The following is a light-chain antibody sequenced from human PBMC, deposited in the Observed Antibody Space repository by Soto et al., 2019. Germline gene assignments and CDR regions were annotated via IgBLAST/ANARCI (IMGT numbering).Light chain of an antibody. CDR1: QSVSSSY. Sequence: EIVLTQSPGTLSLSPGERATLSCRASQSVSSSYLAWYQHKPGQAPRLLIYGASSRATGIPDRFSGSGSGTDFTLTISRLEPDDFAVYYCQQYGSSPLTFGGGTKVEIK. CDR3: QQYGSSPLT. V-gene: IGKV3-20*01. J-gene: IGKJ4*01. CDR2: GAS.